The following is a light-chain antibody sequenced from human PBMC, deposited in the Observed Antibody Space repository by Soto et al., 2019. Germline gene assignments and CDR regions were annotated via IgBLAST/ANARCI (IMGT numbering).Light chain of an antibody. Sequence: EIVLTQSPGTLSLSPGERATLSCRASQSDSSSYLAWYEQKPGQAPRLLIYGASSRATGIPDRFSGSGSGTDFTLTISRLGPEDFAVYYCQQYGSSSWTFGQGTKVEIK. CDR3: QQYGSSSWT. V-gene: IGKV3-20*01. CDR1: QSDSSSY. J-gene: IGKJ1*01. CDR2: GAS.